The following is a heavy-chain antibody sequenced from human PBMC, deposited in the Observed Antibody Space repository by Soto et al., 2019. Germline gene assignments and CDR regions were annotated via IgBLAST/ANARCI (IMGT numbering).Heavy chain of an antibody. CDR3: ARRVTDHYDGSGYQYSFDI. D-gene: IGHD3-22*01. CDR2: IYPGDSDT. J-gene: IGHJ3*02. CDR1: GYTFPNYW. V-gene: IGHV5-51*01. Sequence: GESLKISCKASGYTFPNYWIGWVRQMPGKGLEWMGVIYPGDSDTRYSPSFEGQVTMSVDKSINTAYLQWSSLKASGTATFYCARRVTDHYDGSGYQYSFDIWGQGTTVTVSS.